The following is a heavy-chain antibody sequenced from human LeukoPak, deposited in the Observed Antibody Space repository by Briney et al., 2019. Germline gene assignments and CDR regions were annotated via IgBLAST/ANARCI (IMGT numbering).Heavy chain of an antibody. CDR1: GGSISSSSYY. V-gene: IGHV4-39*07. CDR3: ARERGDDDSSGSRAFDI. D-gene: IGHD3-22*01. Sequence: PSETLSLTCTVSGGSISSSSYYWGWIRQPPGKGLEWIGSIYYSGSTYYNPSLKSRVTISVDTSKNQFSLKLSSVTAADTAVYYCARERGDDDSSGSRAFDIWGQGTMVTVSS. CDR2: IYYSGST. J-gene: IGHJ3*02.